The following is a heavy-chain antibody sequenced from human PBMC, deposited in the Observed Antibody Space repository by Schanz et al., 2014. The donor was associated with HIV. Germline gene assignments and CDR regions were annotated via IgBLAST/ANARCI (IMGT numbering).Heavy chain of an antibody. V-gene: IGHV3-9*01. D-gene: IGHD1-26*01. CDR1: GFSFDDYA. CDR2: ISWNSGSI. J-gene: IGHJ3*02. CDR3: AKDMGSGSYETFDI. Sequence: EVQLVESGGGLVQPGRSLRLSCAASGFSFDDYAMHWVRQAPGKGLEWVSGISWNSGSIGYADSVKGRFTISRDNAKNSLYLQMNSLRAEDTALYYCAKDMGSGSYETFDIWGQGTTVTVSS.